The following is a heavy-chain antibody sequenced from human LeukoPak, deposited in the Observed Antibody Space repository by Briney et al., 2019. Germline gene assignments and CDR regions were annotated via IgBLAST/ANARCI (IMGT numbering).Heavy chain of an antibody. Sequence: SETLSLTCSVSGVSISGYYWSWIRQPPGNQLEWIGYIYRSESSNYNPSLKSRVTISVDTSKNQLSLKSSSVTAADTAVYFCARNDGYYDMLTGYRAFDMWGPGTMVTVSS. D-gene: IGHD3-9*01. CDR2: IYRSESS. J-gene: IGHJ3*02. CDR1: GVSISGYY. CDR3: ARNDGYYDMLTGYRAFDM. V-gene: IGHV4-59*01.